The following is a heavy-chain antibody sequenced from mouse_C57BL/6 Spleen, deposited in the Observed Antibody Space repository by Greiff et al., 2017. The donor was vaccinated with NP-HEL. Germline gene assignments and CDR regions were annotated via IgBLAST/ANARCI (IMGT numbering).Heavy chain of an antibody. CDR1: GYTFTSYW. J-gene: IGHJ2*01. D-gene: IGHD1-1*01. CDR3: ARGPSSYDYFDY. V-gene: IGHV1-55*01. CDR2: IYPGSGST. Sequence: VQLQQPGAELVKPGASVKMSCKASGYTFTSYWITWVKQRPGQGLEWIGDIYPGSGSTNYNEKFKSKATLTVDTSSSTAYMQLSSLTSEDSAVYYCARGPSSYDYFDYWGQGTTLTVSS.